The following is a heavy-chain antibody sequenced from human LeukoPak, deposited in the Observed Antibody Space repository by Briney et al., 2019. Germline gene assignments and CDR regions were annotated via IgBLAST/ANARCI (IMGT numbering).Heavy chain of an antibody. Sequence: GGSLRLSCAASGFTFSTYWMSWARQAPGKGLEWVANIKQDESEKYYMDSVKGRFTISRDDAKNSLSLQMSSLRADDTAVYYCARVGRDSKYGYFDFWGQGTLVTVSS. D-gene: IGHD4-11*01. CDR3: ARVGRDSKYGYFDF. CDR1: GFTFSTYW. CDR2: IKQDESEK. J-gene: IGHJ4*02. V-gene: IGHV3-7*01.